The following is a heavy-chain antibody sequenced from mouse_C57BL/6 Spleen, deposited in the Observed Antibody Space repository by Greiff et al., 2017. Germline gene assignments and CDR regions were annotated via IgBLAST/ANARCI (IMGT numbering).Heavy chain of an antibody. CDR3: AGNYYYGRSPYYIDY. CDR1: GYTFTSYW. CDR2: INPSSGYT. V-gene: IGHV1-7*01. J-gene: IGHJ2*01. Sequence: VQLQQSGAELAKPGASVKLSCKASGYTFTSYWMHWVNQRPGQGLEWIGYINPSSGYTKYNHKLKDKSTLTADKSSSTTFMQLSSLTYEDSTVYYCAGNYYYGRSPYYIDYWGQGTTLTVSS. D-gene: IGHD1-1*01.